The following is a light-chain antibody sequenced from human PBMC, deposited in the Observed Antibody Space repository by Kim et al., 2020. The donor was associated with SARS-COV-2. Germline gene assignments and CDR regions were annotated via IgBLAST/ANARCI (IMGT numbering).Light chain of an antibody. CDR1: ALPKQY. J-gene: IGLJ2*01. CDR3: QSADSSGTYVV. Sequence: SYELTQPPSVSVSPGQTARITCSGDALPKQYAYWYQQKPGQAPVLVIYKDSERPSGIPERFSGSSSGTTVPLTISGVQAEDEADYYGQSADSSGTYVVFGGGTQLTVL. V-gene: IGLV3-25*03. CDR2: KDS.